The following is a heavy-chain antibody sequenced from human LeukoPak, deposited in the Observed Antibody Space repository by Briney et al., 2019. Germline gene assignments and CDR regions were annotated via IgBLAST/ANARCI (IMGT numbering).Heavy chain of an antibody. CDR3: ASRHCSGGGCYFAGADPFDY. J-gene: IGHJ4*02. CDR1: GFTVSSTY. D-gene: IGHD2-15*01. Sequence: PGGSLRLSCAASGFTVSSTYMSWVRQAPGKGLEWVSVIYSGGNIYYIDSVKGRFTISRDTSKNTLYLQMNSLRAEDTAVYYCASRHCSGGGCYFAGADPFDYWGQEILVTVSS. CDR2: IYSGGNI. V-gene: IGHV3-53*01.